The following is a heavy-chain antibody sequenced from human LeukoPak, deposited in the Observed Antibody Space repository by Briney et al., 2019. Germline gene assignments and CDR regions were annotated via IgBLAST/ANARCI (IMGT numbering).Heavy chain of an antibody. D-gene: IGHD3-10*01. V-gene: IGHV4-34*01. CDR3: ARERPPYYYGSGSYRAFDI. CDR2: INHSGST. CDR1: GGSFSGYY. J-gene: IGHJ3*02. Sequence: SETLSLTCAVYGGSFSGYYWSWIRQPPGKGLKWIGEINHSGSTNYNPSLKSRVTISVDTSKNQFSLKLSSVTAADTAVYYCARERPPYYYGSGSYRAFDIWGQGTMVTVSS.